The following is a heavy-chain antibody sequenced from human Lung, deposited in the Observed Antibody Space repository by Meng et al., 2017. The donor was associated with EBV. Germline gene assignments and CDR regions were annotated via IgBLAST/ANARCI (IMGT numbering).Heavy chain of an antibody. V-gene: IGHV3-74*01. D-gene: IGHD2-8*02. J-gene: IGHJ4*02. CDR1: GFTFSSYW. CDR2: INEDGAVT. CDR3: SRDLVGSTDS. Sequence: EVQLVDAGGALVQPGGSLRLSCEASGFTFSSYWMHWVRQVPGKGLVWVSRINEDGAVTTYADSVKGRFTISRDNAKNTLYLQMNSLRAEDTAVYYCSRDLVGSTDSWGQGTLVTVSS.